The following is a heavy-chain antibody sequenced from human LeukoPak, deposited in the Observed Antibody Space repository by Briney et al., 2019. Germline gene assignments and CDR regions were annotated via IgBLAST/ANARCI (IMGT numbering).Heavy chain of an antibody. Sequence: SETLSLTCTVSGGSISSGSYYWSWIRQPAGKGLEWIGRIYTSGSTNYNPSLKSRVTISVDTSKNQFSLKLSSVTAADTAVYYCARDSGSYQYFDYWGQGTLVTVSS. CDR3: ARDSGSYQYFDY. D-gene: IGHD1-26*01. J-gene: IGHJ4*02. CDR1: GGSISSGSYY. CDR2: IYTSGST. V-gene: IGHV4-61*02.